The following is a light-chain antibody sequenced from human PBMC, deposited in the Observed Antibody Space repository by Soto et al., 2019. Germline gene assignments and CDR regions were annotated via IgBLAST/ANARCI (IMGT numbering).Light chain of an antibody. V-gene: IGLV2-14*01. CDR1: SSDVGGYNY. CDR2: EVS. Sequence: QSALTQPASVSGSPGQSITISCTGTSSDVGGYNYVSWYQHQPGKAPKLMIYEVSNRTSGVSNRFSGSKSGNTASLTISGLQAEDEADYYCSSYTSSSTRVFGTGTKLTVL. J-gene: IGLJ1*01. CDR3: SSYTSSSTRV.